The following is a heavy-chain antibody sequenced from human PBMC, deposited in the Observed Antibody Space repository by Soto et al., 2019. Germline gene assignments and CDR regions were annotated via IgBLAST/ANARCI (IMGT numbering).Heavy chain of an antibody. CDR2: ISGSSGSV. V-gene: IGHV3-23*01. D-gene: IGHD2-15*01. J-gene: IGHJ4*02. CDR1: GFTFSSYA. Sequence: GGSLRLSCAASGFTFSSYAMSWVRQAPGKGLEWVSAISGSSGSVYYADSVKGRFTISRDNSQNTLYLQMDSLRVDYTAVYYCAKDIVVVEAAQDYFDYWGQGTLVTVSS. CDR3: AKDIVVVEAAQDYFDY.